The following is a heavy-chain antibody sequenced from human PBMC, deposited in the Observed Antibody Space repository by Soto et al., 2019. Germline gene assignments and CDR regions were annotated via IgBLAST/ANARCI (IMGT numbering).Heavy chain of an antibody. CDR3: TRDAYYDFWSGYSAYYYYYMDV. V-gene: IGHV3-74*01. J-gene: IGHJ6*03. CDR1: GFTFSSYW. D-gene: IGHD3-3*01. Sequence: EVQLVESGGGLVQPGGSLRLSCAASGFTFSSYWMHWVRQAPGKGLVWVSRINGDGSSTTHADSVRGRFTISRDNTKNTLYLQMNILRAEDTAVYYCTRDAYYDFWSGYSAYYYYYMDVWGKGTTVTVSS. CDR2: INGDGSST.